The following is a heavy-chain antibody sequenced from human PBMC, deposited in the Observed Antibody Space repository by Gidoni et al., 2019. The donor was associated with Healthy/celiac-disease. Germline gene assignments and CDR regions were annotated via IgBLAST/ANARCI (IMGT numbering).Heavy chain of an antibody. Sequence: EVQLLEYGGGWVQPGGSLRLSCAASGCTFSSYAMSWVRQAPGKGLEAVSAISGSGGSTYYADSVKGLFTISRDNSKNTLYLQMNSLRAEDTAVYYCAKETAGTEIWMDYWGQGTLVTVSS. CDR1: GCTFSSYA. CDR3: AKETAGTEIWMDY. CDR2: ISGSGGST. J-gene: IGHJ4*02. V-gene: IGHV3-23*01. D-gene: IGHD6-13*01.